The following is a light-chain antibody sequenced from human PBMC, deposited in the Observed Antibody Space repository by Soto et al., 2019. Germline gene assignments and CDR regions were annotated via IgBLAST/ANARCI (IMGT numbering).Light chain of an antibody. J-gene: IGKJ2*01. CDR1: QSISSW. V-gene: IGKV1-5*01. CDR2: DAS. CDR3: QQYNSYSRT. Sequence: DIQMTQSPSTLSASVGDGVTITCRASQSISSWLAWYQQKPGKAPKLLIYDASSLESGVPSRFSGSGSGTEFTLTIRSLQPDDFATYYCQQYNSYSRTFGQGTKLEIK.